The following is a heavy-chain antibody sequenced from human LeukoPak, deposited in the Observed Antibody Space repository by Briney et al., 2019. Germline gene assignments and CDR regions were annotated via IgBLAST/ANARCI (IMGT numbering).Heavy chain of an antibody. D-gene: IGHD6-13*01. CDR1: EFTFSSYN. V-gene: IGHV3-48*01. CDR2: ISSSSSTI. J-gene: IGHJ6*03. CDR3: ARDRIEQQRTLGRSSNYYYYYYMDV. Sequence: GGSLRLSCAASEFTFSSYNMNWVRQAPGKGLEWVSYISSSSSTICYADSVKGRFTISRDNAKNSLYLQMNSLRAEDTAVYYCARDRIEQQRTLGRSSNYYYYYYMDVWGKGTTVTVSS.